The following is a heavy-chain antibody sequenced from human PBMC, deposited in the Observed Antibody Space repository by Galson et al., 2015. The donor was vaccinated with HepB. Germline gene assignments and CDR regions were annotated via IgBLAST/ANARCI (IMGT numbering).Heavy chain of an antibody. CDR2: ISYDGSNK. Sequence: SLRLSCAASGFTFSSYTMHWVRQAPGKGLEWVAVISYDGSNKYYADSVKGRFTISRDNSKNTLFLQMNSLRAEDTAVYYCARGRFYRQELSPNGMDVWGQGTTGTVSS. CDR3: ARGRFYRQELSPNGMDV. CDR1: GFTFSSYT. D-gene: IGHD6-13*01. V-gene: IGHV3-30*04. J-gene: IGHJ6*02.